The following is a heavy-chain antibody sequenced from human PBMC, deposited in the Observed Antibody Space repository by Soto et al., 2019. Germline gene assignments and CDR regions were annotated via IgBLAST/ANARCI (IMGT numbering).Heavy chain of an antibody. Sequence: EVQLVESAGGLVQPGGSLRLSCTVSGLTFTTYNFNWGRQAPGKGLEWISFINPGSTTRHYADAAKRRFTISRDNGKNSLYLQVNSLTDADAAVYYFVRAWKGNGYGYVYWGQGTRVTVSS. J-gene: IGHJ4*02. CDR3: VRAWKGNGYGYVY. V-gene: IGHV3-48*02. D-gene: IGHD3-16*01. CDR2: INPGSTTR. CDR1: GLTFTTYN.